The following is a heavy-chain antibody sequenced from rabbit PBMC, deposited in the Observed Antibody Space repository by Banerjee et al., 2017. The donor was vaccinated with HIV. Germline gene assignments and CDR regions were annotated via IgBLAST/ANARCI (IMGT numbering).Heavy chain of an antibody. CDR1: GFSFSSSYW. D-gene: IGHD4-1*01. CDR3: ARDLAGVIGWNFNL. V-gene: IGHV1S45*01. Sequence: EESGGDLVKPEGSLTLTCTDSGFSFSSSYWICWVRQAPGKGLEWIACIYTGSDTYYASWAKGRFTISNASSTTVTLQMTSLTAADTATYFCARDLAGVIGWNFNLWGPGTLVTVS. J-gene: IGHJ4*01. CDR2: IYTGSDT.